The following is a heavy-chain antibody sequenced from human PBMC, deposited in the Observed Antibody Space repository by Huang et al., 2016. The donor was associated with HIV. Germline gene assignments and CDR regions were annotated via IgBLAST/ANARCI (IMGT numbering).Heavy chain of an antibody. CDR1: GFTFSSYA. D-gene: IGHD3-22*01. J-gene: IGHJ2*01. Sequence: EVQLLESGGGLVQPGGSLRLSCAASGFTFSSYAMSWVRQAPGTGLEWVSAISGSGGSTYYADSVKGRFTISGDNSKNTLYLQMNSLRAEDTAVYYCAKSTQYYYDSSGYYSPSYWYFDLWGRGTLVTVSS. V-gene: IGHV3-23*01. CDR3: AKSTQYYYDSSGYYSPSYWYFDL. CDR2: ISGSGGST.